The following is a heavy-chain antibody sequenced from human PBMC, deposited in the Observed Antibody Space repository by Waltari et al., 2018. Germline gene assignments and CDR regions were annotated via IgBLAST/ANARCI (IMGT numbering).Heavy chain of an antibody. Sequence: QVQLQQSGPGLVRPSETLSATCEVSGYLIHTGSIWGWPRQPPGKGLEWFGNIYHDGTTYYNPSLKHRLMISLDTSKNQISLRLNFVDAADTAVYYCARQTLGYCTSAACRRLEKWGQGILVTVSS. CDR2: IYHDGTT. J-gene: IGHJ1*01. D-gene: IGHD2-2*03. V-gene: IGHV4-38-2*01. CDR1: GYLIHTGSI. CDR3: ARQTLGYCTSAACRRLEK.